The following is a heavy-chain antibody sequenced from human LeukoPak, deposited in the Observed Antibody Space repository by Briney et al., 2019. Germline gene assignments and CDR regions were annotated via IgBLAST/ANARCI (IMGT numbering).Heavy chain of an antibody. J-gene: IGHJ4*02. Sequence: ASVKVSCKASGYTFTGYYMHWVRQAPGQELEWMGRIIPNSGGTSYAQKFQGRVTMTRDTSISTAYMELSRLRSDDTAVYYCARDLPFGTRDFDYWGQGTLVTVSS. CDR3: ARDLPFGTRDFDY. CDR2: IIPNSGGT. CDR1: GYTFTGYY. D-gene: IGHD6-13*01. V-gene: IGHV1-2*06.